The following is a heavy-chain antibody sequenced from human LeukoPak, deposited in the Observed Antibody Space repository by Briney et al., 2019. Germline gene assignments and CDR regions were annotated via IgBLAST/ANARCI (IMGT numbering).Heavy chain of an antibody. CDR3: ARAYYDFWSGYPNWFGP. J-gene: IGHJ5*02. Sequence: GGSLRLSCAASGFTFRSYSMNWVRQAPGKGLEWVSSISSSSSYIYYADSVKGRFTISRDNAKNSLYLQMNSLRAEDTAVYYCARAYYDFWSGYPNWFGPWGQGTLVTVSS. CDR2: ISSSSSYI. CDR1: GFTFRSYS. D-gene: IGHD3-3*01. V-gene: IGHV3-21*01.